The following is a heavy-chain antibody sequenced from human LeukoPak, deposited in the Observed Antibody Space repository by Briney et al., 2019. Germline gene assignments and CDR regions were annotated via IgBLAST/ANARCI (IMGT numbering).Heavy chain of an antibody. CDR3: ARDGGSYYYDSSGYYYFDY. Sequence: GGSLRLSCAASGFTFSTYWMAWVRQAPGKGLEWVSYISSSSSTIYYADSVKGRFTISRDNAKNSLYLQMNSLRAEDTAVYYCARDGGSYYYDSSGYYYFDYWGQGTLVTVSS. D-gene: IGHD3-22*01. CDR2: ISSSSSTI. CDR1: GFTFSTYW. V-gene: IGHV3-48*01. J-gene: IGHJ4*02.